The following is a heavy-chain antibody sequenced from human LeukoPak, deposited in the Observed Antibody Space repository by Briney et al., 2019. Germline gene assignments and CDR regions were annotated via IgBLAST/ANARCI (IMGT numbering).Heavy chain of an antibody. Sequence: SVKVSCKASGGTFSSYAISWVRQAPGQGLEWMGRIIPILGIANYAQKFQGRVTITADKSTSTAYMELSSLRSEDTAVYYCARGGGGYTPFDYWGQGTLVTVSS. CDR1: GGTFSSYA. D-gene: IGHD1-26*01. CDR3: ARGGGGYTPFDY. J-gene: IGHJ4*02. V-gene: IGHV1-69*04. CDR2: IIPILGIA.